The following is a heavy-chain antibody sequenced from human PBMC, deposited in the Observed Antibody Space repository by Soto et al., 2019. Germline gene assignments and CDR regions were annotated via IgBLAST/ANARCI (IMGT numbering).Heavy chain of an antibody. CDR1: GFTFSDYY. J-gene: IGHJ5*02. CDR2: ISSSGSTI. V-gene: IGHV3-11*01. CDR3: ARAWSVITPDWFDP. D-gene: IGHD3-22*01. Sequence: GSLRLSCAASGFTFSDYYMSWIRQAPGKGLEWVSYISSSGSTIYYADSVKGRFTISRDNAKNSLYLQMNSLRAEDTAVYYCARAWSVITPDWFDPWGQGTLVTVSS.